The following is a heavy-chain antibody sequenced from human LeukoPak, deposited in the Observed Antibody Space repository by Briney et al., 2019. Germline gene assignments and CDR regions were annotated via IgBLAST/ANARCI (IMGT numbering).Heavy chain of an antibody. V-gene: IGHV4-61*02. CDR2: IYTSGST. J-gene: IGHJ5*02. D-gene: IGHD3-22*01. Sequence: SETLSLTCTVSGGSISSGSYYWSWIRQPAGKGLEWIGRIYTSGSTNYNPSLKSRVTISVDRSKNQFSLKLSSVTAADTAVYYCARVSIRGSSGYRFDPWGQGTLVTVSS. CDR3: ARVSIRGSSGYRFDP. CDR1: GGSISSGSYY.